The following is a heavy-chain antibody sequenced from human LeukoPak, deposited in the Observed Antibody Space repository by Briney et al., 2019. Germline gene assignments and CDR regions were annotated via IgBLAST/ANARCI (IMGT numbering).Heavy chain of an antibody. CDR1: GFTFSSYT. CDR2: ISGSSSYI. J-gene: IGHJ4*02. Sequence: PGGSLRLSCAASGFTFSSYTMNWVRQAPGKGLEWVSSISGSSSYIYYADSVKGRFTISRDNAKNALYLQMNSLRAEDTAVYYCARDEYSSSRLDYWGQGTLVTVSS. V-gene: IGHV3-21*01. CDR3: ARDEYSSSRLDY. D-gene: IGHD6-6*01.